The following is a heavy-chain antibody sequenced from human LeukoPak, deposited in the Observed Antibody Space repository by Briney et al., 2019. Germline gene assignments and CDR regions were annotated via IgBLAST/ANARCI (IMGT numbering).Heavy chain of an antibody. CDR2: INPSGGST. Sequence: ASVKVSCKASGHTFTSYYMHWVRQAPGQGLEWMGIINPSGGSTSYAQKFQGRVTMTRDTSTSTVYMEVSSLRSEDTAVYYCAREAPITMTGYAFDIWGQGTMVTVSS. D-gene: IGHD3-22*01. CDR1: GHTFTSYY. V-gene: IGHV1-46*01. J-gene: IGHJ3*02. CDR3: AREAPITMTGYAFDI.